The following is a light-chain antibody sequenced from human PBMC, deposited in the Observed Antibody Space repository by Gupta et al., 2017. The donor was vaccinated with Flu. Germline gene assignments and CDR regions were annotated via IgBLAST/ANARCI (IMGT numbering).Light chain of an antibody. CDR2: AAS. J-gene: IGKJ2*04. CDR3: CQRESTVCI. CDR1: QRISSY. V-gene: IGKV1-39*01. Sequence: DTQMTQSPSSLSASVGDRVTITFRASQRISSYLNCYQQKPGKAPKLLIYAASRVRSGVPSRFSGSRYSGAFTLIIIRRLPPDYVTFYCCQRESTVCIFGPGTKLEIK.